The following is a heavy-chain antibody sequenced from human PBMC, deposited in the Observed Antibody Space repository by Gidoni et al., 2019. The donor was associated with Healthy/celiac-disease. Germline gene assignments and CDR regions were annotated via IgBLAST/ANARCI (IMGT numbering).Heavy chain of an antibody. D-gene: IGHD4-17*01. CDR1: GYTLTELS. CDR3: ATDPPGVMRHGDYGDY. Sequence: QVQLVQSGAEVKKPGASVKVSCKVFGYTLTELSMHWVRQAPGKGLEWMGGFDPEDGETIYAQKFQGRVTMTEDTSTDTAYMELSSLRSEDTAVYYCATDPPGVMRHGDYGDYWGQGTLVTVSS. CDR2: FDPEDGET. V-gene: IGHV1-24*01. J-gene: IGHJ4*02.